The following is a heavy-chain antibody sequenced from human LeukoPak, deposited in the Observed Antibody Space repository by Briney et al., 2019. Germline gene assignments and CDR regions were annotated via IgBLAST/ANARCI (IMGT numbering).Heavy chain of an antibody. Sequence: KSGGSLRLSCAASGFTFSNAWMNWVRQAPGKGLEWVSYISSSGSTIYYADSVKGRFTISRDNAKNSLYLQMNSLRAEDTAVYYCASTRSFDYWGQGTLVTVSS. J-gene: IGHJ4*02. CDR1: GFTFSNAW. D-gene: IGHD1-1*01. CDR3: ASTRSFDY. V-gene: IGHV3-11*01. CDR2: ISSSGSTI.